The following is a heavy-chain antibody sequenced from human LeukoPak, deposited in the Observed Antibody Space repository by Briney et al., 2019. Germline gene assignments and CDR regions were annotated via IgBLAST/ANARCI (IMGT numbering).Heavy chain of an antibody. CDR3: ARRVGSSESSYYFDY. Sequence: AGGSLRLSCAASGFTFNIYWMHWVRQAPGKGLVWVSLISSDGSITSYADSVKGRFTISRDNAKNTVYLQMNSLRVEDTAVYYCARRVGSSESSYYFDYWGQGTLVTVSS. J-gene: IGHJ4*02. D-gene: IGHD3-22*01. CDR1: GFTFNIYW. CDR2: ISSDGSIT. V-gene: IGHV3-74*01.